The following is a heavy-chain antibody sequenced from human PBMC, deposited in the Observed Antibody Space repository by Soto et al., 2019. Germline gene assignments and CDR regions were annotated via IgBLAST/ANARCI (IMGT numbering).Heavy chain of an antibody. Sequence: PSQTLSLTRTNSSCMVTFYIYSWGWIRQSPVTGLQWIGSMYYSGSTYYNPSLRSRASISVDTSKNQLSLRLTSVTVADTATYYCARHDGTAGWGQG. D-gene: IGHD6-13*01. CDR2: MYYSGST. J-gene: IGHJ1*01. V-gene: IGHV4-39*01. CDR3: ARHDGTAG. CDR1: SCMVTFYIYS.